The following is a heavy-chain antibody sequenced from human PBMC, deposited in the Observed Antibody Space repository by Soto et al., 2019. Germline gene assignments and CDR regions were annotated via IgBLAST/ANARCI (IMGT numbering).Heavy chain of an antibody. CDR3: TRGDYYDTSGPFSDAFDV. Sequence: GGFLRLSCAASGVSFISYAMTWVRQAPGKGLEWVSAISGDAHSTYYADSVKGRFTISRDNAKNSLYLQMNSLRAEDTAVYYCTRGDYYDTSGPFSDAFDVWGQGTMVTVSS. D-gene: IGHD3-22*01. V-gene: IGHV3-23*01. CDR1: GVSFISYA. J-gene: IGHJ3*01. CDR2: ISGDAHST.